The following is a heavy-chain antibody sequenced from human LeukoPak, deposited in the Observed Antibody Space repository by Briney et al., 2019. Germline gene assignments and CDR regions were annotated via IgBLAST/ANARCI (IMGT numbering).Heavy chain of an antibody. J-gene: IGHJ4*02. CDR2: ISYDGSNK. Sequence: GGSLRLSCAASGFTFSSYGMHWVRQAPGKGLEWVAVISYDGSNKYYADSVKGRFTISRDNSKNTLYLQMSSLRTEDTAVYYCAKSPRSGWYFDYWGQGTLVTVSS. CDR3: AKSPRSGWYFDY. V-gene: IGHV3-30*18. CDR1: GFTFSSYG. D-gene: IGHD6-19*01.